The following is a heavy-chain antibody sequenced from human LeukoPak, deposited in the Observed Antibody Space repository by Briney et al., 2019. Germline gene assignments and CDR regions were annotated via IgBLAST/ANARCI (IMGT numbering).Heavy chain of an antibody. Sequence: GGSLRLSCVVSGFTFSSYGMHWVRQAAGKGLEWVAFIRHDGSNEYYADSVKGRFTVSRDNSKNTLFLQMNSLRVEEMAVYYCAKEVHPYDSGTYYFDYWGRGTLVTVSS. V-gene: IGHV3-30*02. CDR1: GFTFSSYG. CDR3: AKEVHPYDSGTYYFDY. D-gene: IGHD3-10*01. J-gene: IGHJ4*02. CDR2: IRHDGSNE.